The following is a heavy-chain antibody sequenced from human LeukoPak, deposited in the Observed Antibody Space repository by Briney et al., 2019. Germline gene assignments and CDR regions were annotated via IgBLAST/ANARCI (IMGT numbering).Heavy chain of an antibody. CDR3: ARVGGGNYYYYGMDV. CDR1: GGSISSYY. J-gene: IGHJ6*02. CDR2: IYYSGST. Sequence: SETLSLTCTVSGGSISSYYWSWIRQPPGKGLEWIGYIYYSGSTNYNPSLKSRVTISVDTSRNQFSLRPSSVTAGDTAVYYCARVGGGNYYYYGMDVWGQGTTVTVSS. V-gene: IGHV4-59*08. D-gene: IGHD2-15*01.